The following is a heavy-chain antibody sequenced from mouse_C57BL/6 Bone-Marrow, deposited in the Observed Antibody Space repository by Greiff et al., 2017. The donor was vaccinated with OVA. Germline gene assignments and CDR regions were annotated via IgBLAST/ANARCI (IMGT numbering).Heavy chain of an antibody. CDR3: ARRKNGDFDY. CDR2: INPNNGGT. CDR1: GYTFTDYY. Sequence: EVQLQQSGPELVKPGASVKISCKASGYTFTDYYMNWVKQSHGKSLEWIGDINPNNGGTSYNQQFKGKATLTVDKSSSTAYMELRSLTSEDSAVYYCARRKNGDFDYWGQGTTLTVSS. V-gene: IGHV1-26*01. J-gene: IGHJ2*01.